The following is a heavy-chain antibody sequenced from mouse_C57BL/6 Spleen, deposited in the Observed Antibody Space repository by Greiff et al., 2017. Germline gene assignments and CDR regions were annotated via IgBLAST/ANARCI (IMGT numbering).Heavy chain of an antibody. J-gene: IGHJ4*01. CDR1: GYTFTSYW. CDR3: ARQMGVDGDYNAMDY. Sequence: LQQPGTELVKPGASVKLSCKASGYTFTSYWMHWVKQRPGQDLEWIGNINPSNGGTNYNEKFKSKATLTVDKSSSTAYMQLSSLTSEDSAVYYCARQMGVDGDYNAMDYWGQGTSVTVSS. V-gene: IGHV1-53*01. CDR2: INPSNGGT. D-gene: IGHD2-13*01.